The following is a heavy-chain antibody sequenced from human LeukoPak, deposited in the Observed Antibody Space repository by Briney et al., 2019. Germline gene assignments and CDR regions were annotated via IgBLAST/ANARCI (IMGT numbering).Heavy chain of an antibody. CDR1: GYTFSNAW. J-gene: IGHJ4*02. V-gene: IGHV3-15*01. Sequence: GGSLRLSCAASGYTFSNAWMNWVRQAPGKGLEWVGRVKSKADGGTTEYAAPVKGRFTISRDDSKNTLYLQMNSLKTEDAAVYYCTTGDSSSPLWGQGTLVTVSS. CDR2: VKSKADGGTT. D-gene: IGHD3-22*01. CDR3: TTGDSSSPL.